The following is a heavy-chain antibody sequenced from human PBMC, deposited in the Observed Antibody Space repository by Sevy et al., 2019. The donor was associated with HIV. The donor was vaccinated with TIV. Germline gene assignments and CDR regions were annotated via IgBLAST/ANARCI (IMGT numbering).Heavy chain of an antibody. Sequence: GGSLRLSCAASGFSVSTNYMTWVRQAPGKGLEWVSVVYSGGRTEYADSVKGRSTIIRVISKNTLFLELSSLTAEDTAVYYCATCSSGDSYYYGMDVWGQGTTVTVSS. D-gene: IGHD4-17*01. CDR1: GFSVSTNY. V-gene: IGHV3-53*01. CDR2: VYSGGRT. CDR3: ATCSSGDSYYYGMDV. J-gene: IGHJ6*02.